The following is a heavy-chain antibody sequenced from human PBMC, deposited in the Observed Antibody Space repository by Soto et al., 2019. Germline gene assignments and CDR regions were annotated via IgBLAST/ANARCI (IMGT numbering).Heavy chain of an antibody. CDR3: GRYCTNTKCRGGYYRDR. Sequence: QVLLVQSGAEMKQPGSSVSVSCRASGDSFTNYAFTWVRQAPGQGPEWLGGIILALGTPHYSQRFQGRLTINADESSRTVYMELGSLRLDETAVYYCGRYCTNTKCRGGYYRDRWGQGTLLTVSS. CDR2: IILALGTP. CDR1: GDSFTNYA. J-gene: IGHJ5*02. V-gene: IGHV1-69*01. D-gene: IGHD2-8*01.